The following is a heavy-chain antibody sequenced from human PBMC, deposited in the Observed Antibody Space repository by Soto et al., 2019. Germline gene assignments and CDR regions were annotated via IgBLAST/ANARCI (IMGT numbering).Heavy chain of an antibody. D-gene: IGHD4-4*01. V-gene: IGHV2-5*02. Sequence: SGPTLVKPTQTLTLTCTFSGFSLNTYGVGVGWIRQPPGKALEWLALIYWDDNKRYSPSLKSRLTITKDTSKNQVLLTMTNMDPVDTATYHCAREATMTIHYYFYYYMDVWGKGTTVTVSS. CDR2: IYWDDNK. CDR3: AREATMTIHYYFYYYMDV. J-gene: IGHJ6*03. CDR1: GFSLNTYGVG.